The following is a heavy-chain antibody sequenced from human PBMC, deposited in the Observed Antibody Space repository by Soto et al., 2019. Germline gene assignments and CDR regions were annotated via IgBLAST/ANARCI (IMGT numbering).Heavy chain of an antibody. CDR1: GGSISSSSYH. CDR3: AKQTRGTVVTRGYYYGMDV. J-gene: IGHJ6*02. Sequence: SETLSLTCTVSGGSISSSSYHWGWIRQPPGKGLEWIGSIYYSGSTYYNPSLKSRVTISVDTSKNQFSLKLSSVTAADTAVYYCAKQTRGTVVTRGYYYGMDVWGQGTTVTVSS. V-gene: IGHV4-39*01. D-gene: IGHD2-21*02. CDR2: IYYSGST.